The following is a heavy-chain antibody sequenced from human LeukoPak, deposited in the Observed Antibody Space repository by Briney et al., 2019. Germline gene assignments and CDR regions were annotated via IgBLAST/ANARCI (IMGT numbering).Heavy chain of an antibody. J-gene: IGHJ4*02. D-gene: IGHD5-18*01. CDR3: ATSYGASFDY. V-gene: IGHV3-23*01. Sequence: GGSLRLSCAASGFTFSSYAMSGVRQAPGKGLEWVSAISGSGGSTYYADSVNGRFTISRDNSKNTLYLQMESLRAEDTVVYYCATSYGASFDYWGQGTLVTVLS. CDR2: ISGSGGST. CDR1: GFTFSSYA.